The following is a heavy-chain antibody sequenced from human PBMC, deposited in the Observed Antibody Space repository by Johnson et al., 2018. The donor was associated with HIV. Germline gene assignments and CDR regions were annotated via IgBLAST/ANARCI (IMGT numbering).Heavy chain of an antibody. Sequence: VQLVESGGGLVQPGGSLRLSCAASGFTFSSYWMSWVRQAPGKGLEWVSGISWNSGSIGYADSVKGRFTISRDNAKNSLYLQMNSLRAEDTALYYCARESSDVGDFDIWGQGTMVTVSS. D-gene: IGHD3-10*02. J-gene: IGHJ3*02. CDR1: GFTFSSYW. V-gene: IGHV3-20*04. CDR2: ISWNSGSI. CDR3: ARESSDVGDFDI.